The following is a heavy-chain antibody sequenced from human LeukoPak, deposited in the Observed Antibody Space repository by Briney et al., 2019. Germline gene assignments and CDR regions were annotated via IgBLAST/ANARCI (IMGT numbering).Heavy chain of an antibody. J-gene: IGHJ3*02. CDR1: GGSISSYY. Sequence: SETLSLTCTVSGGSISSYYWSWIRRPPGKGLEWIGCIYYSGSTNYNPSLKSRVTISVDTSKNQFSLKLSSVTAADTAVYYCARRGYYDSSGYHDAFDIWGQGTMVTVSS. D-gene: IGHD3-22*01. CDR2: IYYSGST. V-gene: IGHV4-59*08. CDR3: ARRGYYDSSGYHDAFDI.